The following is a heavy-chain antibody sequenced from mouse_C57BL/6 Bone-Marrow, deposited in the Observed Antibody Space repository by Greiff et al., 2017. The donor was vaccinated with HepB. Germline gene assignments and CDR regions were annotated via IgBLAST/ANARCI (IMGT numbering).Heavy chain of an antibody. CDR3: ASGITTVVATNFDY. J-gene: IGHJ2*01. Sequence: EVQLKESGAELVKPGASVKLSCTASGFNIKDYYMHWVKQRTEQGLEWIGRIDPEDGETKYAPKFQGKATITADTSSNTAYLQLSSLTSEDTAVYYCASGITTVVATNFDYWGQGTTLTVSS. CDR2: IDPEDGET. D-gene: IGHD1-1*01. CDR1: GFNIKDYY. V-gene: IGHV14-2*01.